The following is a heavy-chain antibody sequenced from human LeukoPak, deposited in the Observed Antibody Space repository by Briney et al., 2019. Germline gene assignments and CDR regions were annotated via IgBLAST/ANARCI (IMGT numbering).Heavy chain of an antibody. V-gene: IGHV3-74*01. J-gene: IGHJ6*04. CDR1: GFTSSGYW. Sequence: GGSLRLSCVDSGFTSSGYWMHWVRQAPGKGLVWVSRINSDGSSTTYADSVKGRFTISRDNAKNTLSLQMNSLRAEDTAVYYCVRGQPERPFDFYYGMDVWGKGTTVTVSS. CDR3: VRGQPERPFDFYYGMDV. CDR2: INSDGSST. D-gene: IGHD1-1*01.